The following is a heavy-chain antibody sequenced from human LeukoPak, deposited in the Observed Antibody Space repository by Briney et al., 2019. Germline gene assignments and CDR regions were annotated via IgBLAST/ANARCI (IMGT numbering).Heavy chain of an antibody. Sequence: GGSLRLSCAASGFTFSSYGMHWVRQAPGKGLEWVAVISYDGSNKYYADSMKGRFTISRDNSKNTLYLQMNSLRAEDTAVYYCAKDAGWELLGVDYWGQGTLVTVSS. J-gene: IGHJ4*02. CDR1: GFTFSSYG. V-gene: IGHV3-30*18. D-gene: IGHD1-26*01. CDR3: AKDAGWELLGVDY. CDR2: ISYDGSNK.